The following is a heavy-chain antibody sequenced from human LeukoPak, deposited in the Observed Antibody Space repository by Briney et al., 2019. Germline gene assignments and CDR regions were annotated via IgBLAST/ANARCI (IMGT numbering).Heavy chain of an antibody. J-gene: IGHJ4*02. V-gene: IGHV1-2*02. CDR1: GYTFTGYY. CDR2: INPNSGGT. Sequence: ASVTVPCKASGYTFTGYYMHWVRQAPGQGLEWMGWINPNSGGTNYVQKFQGRVTMTRDTSISTAYMQLSRLRSDDTAVYYCAREGSGYYAPKFGYWGQGTLVTVSS. CDR3: AREGSGYYAPKFGY. D-gene: IGHD3-22*01.